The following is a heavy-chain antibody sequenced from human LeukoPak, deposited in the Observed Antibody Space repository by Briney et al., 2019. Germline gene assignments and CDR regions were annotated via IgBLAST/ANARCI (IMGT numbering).Heavy chain of an antibody. Sequence: GGSLRLSCAASGFTFSGYWMSWVRQAPGKGLKWVASIKQDGSEKYYVDSVKGRFTISRDNAKNSLYLQMNSLRAEDTAVYYCARGLAEYNRYFDYWGQGTLVTVSS. D-gene: IGHD6-6*01. J-gene: IGHJ4*02. V-gene: IGHV3-7*01. CDR1: GFTFSGYW. CDR2: IKQDGSEK. CDR3: ARGLAEYNRYFDY.